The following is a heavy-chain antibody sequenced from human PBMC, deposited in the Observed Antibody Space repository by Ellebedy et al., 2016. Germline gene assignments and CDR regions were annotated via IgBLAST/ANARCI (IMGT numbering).Heavy chain of an antibody. Sequence: LRLXXTVSGGSISSGDDYWSWIRQPPGKGLEWIGYIYYSGSTYYNPSLRSQVTISIDTSKNQFSLKLTSVTAADTAVYYCAREYRVAAAGYGMDVWGQGTTVIVSS. CDR2: IYYSGST. J-gene: IGHJ6*02. V-gene: IGHV4-30-4*01. D-gene: IGHD6-13*01. CDR3: AREYRVAAAGYGMDV. CDR1: GGSISSGDDY.